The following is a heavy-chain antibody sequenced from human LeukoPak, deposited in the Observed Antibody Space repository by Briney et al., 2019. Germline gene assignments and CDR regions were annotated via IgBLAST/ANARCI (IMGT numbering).Heavy chain of an antibody. J-gene: IGHJ4*02. V-gene: IGHV1-69*04. CDR2: IIPILGIA. CDR1: GGTFSSYA. Sequence: SVKVSCKASGGTFSSYAISWVRQAPGQGLEWMGRIIPILGIANYAQKFQGRVTITADKSTSTAYMELSSLRSEDTAVYYCATKTSGRHFDYWGQGTLVTVSS. CDR3: ATKTSGRHFDY. D-gene: IGHD1-26*01.